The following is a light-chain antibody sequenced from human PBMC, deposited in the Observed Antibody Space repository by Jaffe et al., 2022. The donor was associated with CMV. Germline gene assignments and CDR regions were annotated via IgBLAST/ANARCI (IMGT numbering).Light chain of an antibody. V-gene: IGLV2-14*03. CDR1: SSDIGRYDY. Sequence: QSALTQPASVSGSPGQSITISCTGTSSDIGRYDYVSWYQQHPGKAPKLMIFDVTSRPSGVSSRFSGSKSGNTASLTISGLQAEDEADYYCSSSTSSTSLVFGGGTRLTVL. CDR3: SSSTSSTSLV. J-gene: IGLJ3*02. CDR2: DVT.